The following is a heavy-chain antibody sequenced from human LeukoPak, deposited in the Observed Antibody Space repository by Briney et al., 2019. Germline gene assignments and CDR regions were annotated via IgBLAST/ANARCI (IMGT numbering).Heavy chain of an antibody. Sequence: GSLRLSCAASGFTFSSYGMHWVRQAPGKGLEWVAVISYDGSNKYYADSVKGRFTISRDNSKNTLYLQMNSLRAEDTAVYYCARGVDYYGVWGQGTLVTVSS. V-gene: IGHV3-30*03. CDR2: ISYDGSNK. D-gene: IGHD3-10*01. CDR1: GFTFSSYG. CDR3: ARGVDYYGV. J-gene: IGHJ4*02.